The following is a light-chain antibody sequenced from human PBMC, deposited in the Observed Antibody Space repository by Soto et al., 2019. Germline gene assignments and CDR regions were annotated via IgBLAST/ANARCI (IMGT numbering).Light chain of an antibody. CDR2: AAS. CDR1: QSISRY. V-gene: IGKV1-39*01. J-gene: IGKJ5*01. CDR3: QQSFSTSPIT. Sequence: DIQMTQSPSSLSSSVGGRVTIACRSSQSISRYLNWYQQKPGTAPKLLIYAASSLQNGVPSRFSGSGSGTDFTLTISSLQPEDFATYYCQQSFSTSPITFGQGTRLEIK.